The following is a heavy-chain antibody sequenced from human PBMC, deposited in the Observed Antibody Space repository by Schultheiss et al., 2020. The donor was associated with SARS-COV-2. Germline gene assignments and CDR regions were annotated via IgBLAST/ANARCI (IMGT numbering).Heavy chain of an antibody. CDR3: AREVGYCTGGVCENDY. V-gene: IGHV4-4*02. J-gene: IGHJ4*02. CDR2: IYHSGST. Sequence: SETLSLTCAVSGYSISSSNCWSWVRQPPGKGLEWIGEIYHSGSTNYNPSLKSRVTISVDTSKNQFSLKLSSVTAADTAVYYCAREVGYCTGGVCENDYWGQGTLVTVSS. D-gene: IGHD2-8*02. CDR1: GYSISSSNC.